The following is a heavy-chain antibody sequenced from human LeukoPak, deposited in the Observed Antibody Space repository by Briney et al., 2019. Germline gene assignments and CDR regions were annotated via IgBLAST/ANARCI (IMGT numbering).Heavy chain of an antibody. CDR1: GFSLSTSGMR. CDR2: IDWDDDK. D-gene: IGHD1-26*01. Sequence: SGPALVKPTQPLTLTCTFSGFSLSTSGMRVSWIRQPPGKALEWLARIDWDDDKFYSTSLKTRLTISKDTSKNQVVLTMTNMDPVDTATYYCARLNSGTYLDYWGQGTLVTVSS. J-gene: IGHJ4*02. CDR3: ARLNSGTYLDY. V-gene: IGHV2-70*04.